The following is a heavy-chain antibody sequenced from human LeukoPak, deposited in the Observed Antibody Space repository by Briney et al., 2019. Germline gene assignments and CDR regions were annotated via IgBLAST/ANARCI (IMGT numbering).Heavy chain of an antibody. CDR1: GYTFTSYD. V-gene: IGHV1-8*01. Sequence: ASVKVSCKASGYTFTSYDINWVRQATGQGLELMGWMNPNSGNTGYAQKFQGRVTMTRNTSINTAYMELSSLRSEDTAVYYCATYCSSTSCQINFDYWGQGTLVTVSS. CDR2: MNPNSGNT. CDR3: ATYCSSTSCQINFDY. J-gene: IGHJ4*02. D-gene: IGHD2-2*01.